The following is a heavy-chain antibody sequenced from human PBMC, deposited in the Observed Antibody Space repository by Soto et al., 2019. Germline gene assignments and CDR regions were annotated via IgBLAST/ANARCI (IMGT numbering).Heavy chain of an antibody. CDR2: INHSGST. Sequence: SETLSLTCAVYGWSFSGYYWSWIRQPPGKGLEWIGEINHSGSTNYNPSLKSRVTISVDTSKNQFSLKLSSVTAADTAVYYCAIWGYGSGSYDYNHYYMDVLVKGTSVT. CDR3: AIWGYGSGSYDYNHYYMDV. D-gene: IGHD3-10*01. J-gene: IGHJ6*03. V-gene: IGHV4-34*01. CDR1: GWSFSGYY.